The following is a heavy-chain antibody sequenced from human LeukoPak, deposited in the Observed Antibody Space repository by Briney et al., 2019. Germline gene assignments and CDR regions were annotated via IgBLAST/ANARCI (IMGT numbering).Heavy chain of an antibody. Sequence: PSETLSLTCAVYGGSFSGYYWSWIRQPPGRGLEWIGEINHSVSTNYNPSLKSRVTISVDTSKNQFSLKLRSVTAADTAVYYCARERPSYYDILTGYYPRSLPYYFDYWGQGTLVTVSS. CDR3: ARERPSYYDILTGYYPRSLPYYFDY. D-gene: IGHD3-9*01. V-gene: IGHV4-34*01. CDR1: GGSFSGYY. J-gene: IGHJ4*02. CDR2: INHSVST.